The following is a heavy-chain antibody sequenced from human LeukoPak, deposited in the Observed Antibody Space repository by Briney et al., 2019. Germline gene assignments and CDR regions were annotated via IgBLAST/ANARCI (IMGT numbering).Heavy chain of an antibody. Sequence: SETLSLTCAVYGGSFSGYYWSWIRQPPGKGLEWIGEINHSGSTNYNPPLKSRVTLSVDTSKNQFSLKLSSVTAADTAVYYCASSPRGCSSTSCSDYWGQGTLVTVSS. V-gene: IGHV4-34*01. CDR2: INHSGST. CDR3: ASSPRGCSSTSCSDY. J-gene: IGHJ4*02. CDR1: GGSFSGYY. D-gene: IGHD2-2*01.